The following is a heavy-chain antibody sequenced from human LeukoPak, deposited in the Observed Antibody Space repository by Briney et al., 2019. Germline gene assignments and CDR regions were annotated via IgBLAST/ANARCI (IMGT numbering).Heavy chain of an antibody. Sequence: SGTLSLTCAVSGGSISSSNWWSWVRQPPGKGLEWIGEIYHSGSTNYNPSLKSRVNISVDKSKNQFSLKLSSVTAADTAVYYCARDLNSSSWNGAFDIWGQGTMVTVSS. D-gene: IGHD6-13*01. CDR1: GGSISSSNW. J-gene: IGHJ3*02. CDR2: IYHSGST. CDR3: ARDLNSSSWNGAFDI. V-gene: IGHV4-4*02.